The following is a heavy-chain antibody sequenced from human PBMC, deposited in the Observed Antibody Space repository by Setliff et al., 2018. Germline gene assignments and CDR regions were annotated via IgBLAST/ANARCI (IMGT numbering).Heavy chain of an antibody. CDR2: IYYSGSTS. J-gene: IGHJ4*02. D-gene: IGHD5-12*01. CDR3: ARAVSGYDYHYFDK. Sequence: SETLSLTCTVSGGSISSGGYYWSWIRQHPGKGLEWIGYIYYSGSTSYYNPSLKSRVTMTRDTSISTAYMELSRLTSDDSAVYYCARAVSGYDYHYFDKWGQGTLVTVSS. V-gene: IGHV4-31*03. CDR1: GGSISSGGYY.